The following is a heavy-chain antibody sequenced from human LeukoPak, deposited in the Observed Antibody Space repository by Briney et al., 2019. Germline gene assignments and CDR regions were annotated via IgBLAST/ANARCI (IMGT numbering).Heavy chain of an antibody. V-gene: IGHV1-3*01. CDR1: GYTFTNYP. J-gene: IGHJ3*02. CDR2: INPTSGNT. CDR3: ARPISTGYYGTLDAFNI. Sequence: GASVKVSCKASGYTFTNYPLHWVRQAPGQRLEWMGWINPTSGNTEYSQKFQARVTVTSDTSASTAYMELSSLRSEDTAVYYCARPISTGYYGTLDAFNIWGQGQWSPSLQ. D-gene: IGHD3-9*01.